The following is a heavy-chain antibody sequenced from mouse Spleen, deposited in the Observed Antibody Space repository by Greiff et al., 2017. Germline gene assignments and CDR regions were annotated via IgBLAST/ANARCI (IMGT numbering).Heavy chain of an antibody. CDR2: ISSGGSYT. CDR3: ARDYYYGSIHWYFDV. D-gene: IGHD1-1*01. J-gene: IGHJ1*01. CDR1: GFTFSSYA. Sequence: EVQVVESGGGLVKPGGSLKLSCAASGFTFSSYAMSWVRQSPEKRLEWVAEISSGGSYTYYPDTVTGRFTISRDNAKNTLYLEMSSLRSEDTAMYYCARDYYYGSIHWYFDVWGAGTTVTVSS. V-gene: IGHV5-9-4*01.